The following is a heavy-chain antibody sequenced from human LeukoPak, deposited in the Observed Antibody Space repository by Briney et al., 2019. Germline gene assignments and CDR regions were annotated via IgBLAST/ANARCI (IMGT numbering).Heavy chain of an antibody. D-gene: IGHD4-17*01. V-gene: IGHV1-2*02. CDR3: ARDRNYGDERYYYGMDV. J-gene: IGHJ6*02. CDR2: INPNSGGT. Sequence: ASVKVSFKASGYTFTGYYMHWVRQAPGQGLEWMGWINPNSGGTNYAQKFQGRVTMTRDTSISTAYMELSRLRSDDTAVYYCARDRNYGDERYYYGMDVWGQGTTVTVSS. CDR1: GYTFTGYY.